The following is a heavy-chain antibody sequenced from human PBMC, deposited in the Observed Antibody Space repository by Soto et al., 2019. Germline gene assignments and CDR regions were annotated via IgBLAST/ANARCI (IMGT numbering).Heavy chain of an antibody. CDR3: ARSAHDYSDRSGYITGPFYS. Sequence: SETLSLTCTVSGGSISSGGYYWSWIRQHPGKGLEWIGYIYYSGSTYYNPSLKSRVTISVDTSKNQFSLKLSSVTAADTAVYYCARSAHDYSDRSGYITGPFYSWGQATLVTVS. CDR1: GGSISSGGYY. D-gene: IGHD3-22*01. CDR2: IYYSGST. V-gene: IGHV4-31*03. J-gene: IGHJ4*02.